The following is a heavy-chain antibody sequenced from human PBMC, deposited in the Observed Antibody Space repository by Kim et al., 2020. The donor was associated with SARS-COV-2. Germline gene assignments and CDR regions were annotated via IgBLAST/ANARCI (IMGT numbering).Heavy chain of an antibody. CDR2: GST. J-gene: IGHJ4*02. Sequence: GSTYYADSVKGRFTISRDNSKNTLYLQMNSLRAEDTAVYYCAKDWRHFDYWGQGTLVTVSS. CDR3: AKDWRHFDY. V-gene: IGHV3-23*01.